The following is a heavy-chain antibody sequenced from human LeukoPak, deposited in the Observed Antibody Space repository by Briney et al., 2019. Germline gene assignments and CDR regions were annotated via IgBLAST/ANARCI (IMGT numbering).Heavy chain of an antibody. J-gene: IGHJ4*02. Sequence: PGGSLRLSCAASGFTFSTYGMQWVRQAPGKGLEWVAVIVGDGSKAHCADSVRGRFTVSRDNSKNTLYLQMNSLRAEDTAVYYCAKDLEAAAATAPLDYWGQGTLVTVSS. D-gene: IGHD6-13*01. CDR1: GFTFSTYG. CDR3: AKDLEAAAATAPLDY. V-gene: IGHV3-33*05. CDR2: IVGDGSKA.